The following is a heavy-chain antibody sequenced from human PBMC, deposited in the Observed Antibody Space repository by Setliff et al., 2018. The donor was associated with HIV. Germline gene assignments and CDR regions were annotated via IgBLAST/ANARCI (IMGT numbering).Heavy chain of an antibody. Sequence: SVKVSCKASGGTFLNSAFNWVRQAPGQGLEGMGSIIPKFGTGNYAQNFQGRVTITADGSTSTAYMELTSLRSEDPAVYYCATVRHYYVSSYYPANPFDVWGQGTLVTVSS. CDR1: GGTFLNSA. CDR2: IIPKFGTG. J-gene: IGHJ3*01. D-gene: IGHD3-22*01. CDR3: ATVRHYYVSSYYPANPFDV. V-gene: IGHV1-69*13.